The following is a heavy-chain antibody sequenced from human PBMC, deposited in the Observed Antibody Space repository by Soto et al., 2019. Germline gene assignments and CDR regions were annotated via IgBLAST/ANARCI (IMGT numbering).Heavy chain of an antibody. D-gene: IGHD3-22*01. J-gene: IGHJ4*02. CDR3: ARDGLDSRRFDY. Sequence: GGSLRLSCAASGFTFSSYAMHWVRQAPGKGLEWVAVISYDGSNKYYADSVKGRFTISRDNSKNTLYLQMNSLRAEDTAVYYCARDGLDSRRFDYWGQGTLVTVSS. CDR2: ISYDGSNK. V-gene: IGHV3-30-3*01. CDR1: GFTFSSYA.